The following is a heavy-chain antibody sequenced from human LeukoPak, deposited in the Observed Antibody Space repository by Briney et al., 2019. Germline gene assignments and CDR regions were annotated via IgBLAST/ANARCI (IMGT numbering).Heavy chain of an antibody. Sequence: GGSLRLSCAASGFTFSSYGMHWVRQAPGKGLEWVAVISYDGSNKYYADSVKGQFTISRDNSKNTLYLQMNSLRAEDTAVYYCASSRDYAHDYWGQGTLVTVSS. CDR3: ASSRDYAHDY. CDR2: ISYDGSNK. V-gene: IGHV3-30*03. CDR1: GFTFSSYG. D-gene: IGHD4-17*01. J-gene: IGHJ4*02.